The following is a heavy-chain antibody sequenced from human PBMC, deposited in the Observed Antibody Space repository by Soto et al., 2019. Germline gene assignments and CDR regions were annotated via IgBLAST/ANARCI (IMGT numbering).Heavy chain of an antibody. D-gene: IGHD6-13*01. CDR2: TRNKAKSYTT. CDR1: GFILSDYY. J-gene: IGHJ6*02. V-gene: IGHV3-72*01. Sequence: EVQVVESGGGLVQPGGSLRLSCAASGFILSDYYMDWVRQAPGKGLEWVGRTRNKAKSYTTQYAASVRCRFTISRDDSTSSLYLQMNNLQTEDTAVYYCARAIPPPGSTHHNMDVWGQGTTVTVSS. CDR3: ARAIPPPGSTHHNMDV.